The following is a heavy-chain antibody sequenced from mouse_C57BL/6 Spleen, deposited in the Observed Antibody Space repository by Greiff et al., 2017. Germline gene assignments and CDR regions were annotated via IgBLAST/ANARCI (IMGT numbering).Heavy chain of an antibody. CDR2: IYPGSGST. Sequence: QVQLQQSGAELVKPGASVKLSCKASGYTFTDYSMHWVKQRPGQGLEWIGRIYPGSGSTNYNEKFKDKATLTADKSSSTVYMQLSRLTSEDSAVYFWARHEGYRALDYGGKGTTLTVSA. V-gene: IGHV1-62-2*01. D-gene: IGHD2-14*01. J-gene: IGHJ2*01. CDR3: ARHEGYRALDY. CDR1: GYTFTDYS.